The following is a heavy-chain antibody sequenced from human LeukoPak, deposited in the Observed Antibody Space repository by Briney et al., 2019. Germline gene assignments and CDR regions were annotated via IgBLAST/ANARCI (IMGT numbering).Heavy chain of an antibody. CDR2: INHSGST. Sequence: PSETLSLTCAVYGGSFSGYYWSWIRQPPGKGLEWIGEINHSGSTNYNPSLKSRVTIPVDTSKNQFSLKLSSVTAADTAVYYCFGDGYNSRDYWRQGTLVTVSS. CDR1: GGSFSGYY. V-gene: IGHV4-34*01. CDR3: FGDGYNSRDY. D-gene: IGHD5-24*01. J-gene: IGHJ4*02.